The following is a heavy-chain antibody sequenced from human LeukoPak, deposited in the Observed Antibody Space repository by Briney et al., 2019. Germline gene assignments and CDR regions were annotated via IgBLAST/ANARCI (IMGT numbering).Heavy chain of an antibody. CDR3: ARAPEYYYDSSGYYLDY. D-gene: IGHD3-22*01. CDR1: GYTFTSYG. V-gene: IGHV1-18*01. J-gene: IGHJ4*02. Sequence: RASVKVSCKASGYTFTSYGISWVRQAPGQGLEWMGWISAYNGNTNYAQKLQGRVTMTTDTSTSTAYMELRSLRSDDTAVHYCARAPEYYYDSSGYYLDYWGQGTLVTVSS. CDR2: ISAYNGNT.